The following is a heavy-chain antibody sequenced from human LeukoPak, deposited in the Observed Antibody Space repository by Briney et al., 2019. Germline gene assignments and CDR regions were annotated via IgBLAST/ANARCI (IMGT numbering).Heavy chain of an antibody. D-gene: IGHD3-3*01. J-gene: IGHJ4*02. CDR1: GGSFSGYY. CDR2: INHSGST. Sequence: SETLSLTCAVYGGSFSGYYWSWIRQPPGKGLEWIGEINHSGSTNYNPSLKSRVTILVDTSKNQFSLKLSSVTAADTAVYYCARGPKYYDFWSGYYPFDYWGQGTLVTVSS. V-gene: IGHV4-34*01. CDR3: ARGPKYYDFWSGYYPFDY.